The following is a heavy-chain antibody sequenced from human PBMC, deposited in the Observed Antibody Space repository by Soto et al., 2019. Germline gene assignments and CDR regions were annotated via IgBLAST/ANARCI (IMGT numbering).Heavy chain of an antibody. CDR2: IYYSGST. CDR1: GGSISSYY. CDR3: ARVAVAGHEDYYYGMDV. V-gene: IGHV4-59*01. J-gene: IGHJ6*02. D-gene: IGHD6-19*01. Sequence: SETLSLTCTVSGGSISSYYWSWIRQPPGKGLEWIGYIYYSGSTNYNPSLKSRVTISVDTSKNQFSLKLSSVTAADTAVYYCARVAVAGHEDYYYGMDVWGQGTTVTVSS.